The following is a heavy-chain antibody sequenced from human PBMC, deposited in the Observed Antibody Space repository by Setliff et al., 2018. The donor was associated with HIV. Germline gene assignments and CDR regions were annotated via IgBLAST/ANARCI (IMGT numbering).Heavy chain of an antibody. CDR3: ARGYYDILTGYLGYFDY. Sequence: ASVKVSCKASGGTFSSYAISWVRQAPGQGLEWMGGIIPILGNTNYAQKLQGRVTMTTDTSTSTAYMELRSLRSDDTAVYYCARGYYDILTGYLGYFDYWGQGTLVTVSS. D-gene: IGHD3-9*01. J-gene: IGHJ4*02. CDR1: GGTFSSYA. CDR2: IIPILGNT. V-gene: IGHV1-18*01.